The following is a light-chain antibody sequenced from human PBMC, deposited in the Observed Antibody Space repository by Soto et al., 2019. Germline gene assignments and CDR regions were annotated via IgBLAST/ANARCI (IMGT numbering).Light chain of an antibody. Sequence: DIQMTQSPSTLSASVGYRVSITWRASQSLSGWLAWYQQEPGKAPNLLIYMASTLASGVPSRFSGSGSGTEFTLTITSLQHDDFATHYCQHYNGYSWTFGQGTKVDIK. CDR1: QSLSGW. J-gene: IGKJ1*01. CDR2: MAS. V-gene: IGKV1-5*03. CDR3: QHYNGYSWT.